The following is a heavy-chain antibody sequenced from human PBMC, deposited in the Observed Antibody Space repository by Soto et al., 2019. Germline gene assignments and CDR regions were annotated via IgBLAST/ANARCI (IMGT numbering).Heavy chain of an antibody. V-gene: IGHV4-34*01. CDR2: INHSGNT. J-gene: IGHJ4*02. Sequence: SETLSLTCAVYGGSFSGYYWSWIRQPPGKGLEWIGEINHSGNTNYNPSLKSRVTISVDTSKNEFSLKLSSVTAADTAVYYCARLPGYCSGDSCRIDSWGQGTLVTVSS. CDR1: GGSFSGYY. CDR3: ARLPGYCSGDSCRIDS. D-gene: IGHD2-15*01.